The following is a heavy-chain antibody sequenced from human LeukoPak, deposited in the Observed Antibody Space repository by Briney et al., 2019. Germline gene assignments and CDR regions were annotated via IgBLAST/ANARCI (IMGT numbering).Heavy chain of an antibody. V-gene: IGHV3-23*01. J-gene: IGHJ4*02. Sequence: GGSLRLSCAASGFPFSSYGMNWVRQAPGKGLEWVSGISASGGSTYYADSVKGQFTISRDNSKNTLYLQINSLRVEDTAVYYCAKDGAYCGDYGWYLDYWGQGTLVTVSS. CDR3: AKDGAYCGDYGWYLDY. CDR2: ISASGGST. D-gene: IGHD2-21*01. CDR1: GFPFSSYG.